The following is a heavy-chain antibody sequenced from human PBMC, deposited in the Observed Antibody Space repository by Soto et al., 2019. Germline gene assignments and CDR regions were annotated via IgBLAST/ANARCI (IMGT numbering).Heavy chain of an antibody. CDR2: IYYSGST. CDR1: GGSISSGGYY. D-gene: IGHD3-3*01. Sequence: SETLSLTCTVSGGSISSGGYYWSWIRQHPGKGLEWIGYIYYSGSTYYNPSLKSRVTISVDTSKNQFSLKLSSVTAADTAVYYCAGGPSRITIFGVVTEPPFDYWGQGTLVTVSS. J-gene: IGHJ4*02. CDR3: AGGPSRITIFGVVTEPPFDY. V-gene: IGHV4-31*03.